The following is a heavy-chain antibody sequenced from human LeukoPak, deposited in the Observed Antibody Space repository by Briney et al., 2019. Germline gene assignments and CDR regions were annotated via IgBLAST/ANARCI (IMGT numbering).Heavy chain of an antibody. V-gene: IGHV4-59*12. CDR3: ARGRTYYYDSSGPESGY. J-gene: IGHJ4*02. D-gene: IGHD3-22*01. CDR1: GGSISSYY. CDR2: IYCSGST. Sequence: SETLSLTCTVSGGSISSYYWSWIRQPPGKGLEWIGYIYCSGSTNYNPSLKSRVTISVDTSKNQFSLKLSSVTAADTAVYYCARGRTYYYDSSGPESGYWGQGTLVTVSS.